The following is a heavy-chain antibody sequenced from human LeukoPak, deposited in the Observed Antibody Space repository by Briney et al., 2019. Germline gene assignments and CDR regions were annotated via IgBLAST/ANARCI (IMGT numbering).Heavy chain of an antibody. V-gene: IGHV3-21*01. CDR1: GFTFSSYS. D-gene: IGHD3-3*01. J-gene: IGHJ5*02. Sequence: PGGSLRLSCAASGFTFSSYSMNWVRQAPGKGLEWVSSISSSSSYIYYADSVKGRFTISRDNAKYSLYLQMNSLRAEDTAVYYCARVLRFLEWLPNWFDPWGQGTLVTVSS. CDR2: ISSSSSYI. CDR3: ARVLRFLEWLPNWFDP.